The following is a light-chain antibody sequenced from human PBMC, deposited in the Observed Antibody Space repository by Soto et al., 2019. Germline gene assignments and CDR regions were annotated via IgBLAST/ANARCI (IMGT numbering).Light chain of an antibody. Sequence: NFMLTQPHSVSESPGKTVTISCTGSSGSIASNYVQWYQQRPGSAPTTVIYEDNQRPSGVPDRCSGPIDSSSNSASLTISGLKTEDEADYYCQSYDSSNHWVFGGGTKLTVL. V-gene: IGLV6-57*02. CDR1: SGSIASNY. CDR3: QSYDSSNHWV. CDR2: EDN. J-gene: IGLJ3*02.